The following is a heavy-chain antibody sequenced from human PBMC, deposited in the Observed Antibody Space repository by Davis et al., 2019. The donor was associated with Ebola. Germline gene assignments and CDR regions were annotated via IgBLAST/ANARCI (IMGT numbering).Heavy chain of an antibody. D-gene: IGHD3-10*01. Sequence: GESLKISCAASGFTFSSYAMSWVRQAPGKGLEWVSAISGSGGSTYYADSVKGRFTISRDNSKNTLYLQMNSLRAEDTAVYYCAKDHSYYGSGSYSDYWGQGTLVTVSS. CDR3: AKDHSYYGSGSYSDY. CDR2: ISGSGGST. J-gene: IGHJ4*02. V-gene: IGHV3-23*01. CDR1: GFTFSSYA.